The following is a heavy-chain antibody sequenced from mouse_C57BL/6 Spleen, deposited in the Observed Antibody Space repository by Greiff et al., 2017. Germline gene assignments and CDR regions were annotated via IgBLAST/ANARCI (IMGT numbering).Heavy chain of an antibody. Sequence: EVKLMESGPELVKPGASVKISCKASGYSFTGYYMHWVKQSHGNILDWIGYIYPYNGVSRYNQKFKGKATLTVDKSSSTAYMELRSLTSEDSAVYYCARTGSSYGHFDYWGQGTTLTVSS. CDR1: GYSFTGYY. CDR2: IYPYNGVS. CDR3: ARTGSSYGHFDY. J-gene: IGHJ2*01. V-gene: IGHV1-31*01. D-gene: IGHD1-1*01.